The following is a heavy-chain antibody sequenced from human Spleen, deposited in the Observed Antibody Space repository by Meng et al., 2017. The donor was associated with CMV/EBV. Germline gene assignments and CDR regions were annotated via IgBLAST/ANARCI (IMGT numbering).Heavy chain of an antibody. D-gene: IGHD3-10*01. J-gene: IGHJ4*02. CDR1: GFTFSSKT. V-gene: IGHV3-30-3*01. CDR2: VSRDGSNK. Sequence: GESLKISCVASGFTFSSKTIHWVRQAPGKGLEWVASVSRDGSNKYYADSVKGRFSIARDNSKNSVYLQMNSLRADDTAVYYCARDPHFGALDHWGQGTLVTVSS. CDR3: ARDPHFGALDH.